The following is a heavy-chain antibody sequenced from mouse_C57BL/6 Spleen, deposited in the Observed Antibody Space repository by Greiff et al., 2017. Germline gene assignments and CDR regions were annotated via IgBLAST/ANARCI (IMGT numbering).Heavy chain of an antibody. CDR3: AREEMVTTGYYFDY. J-gene: IGHJ2*01. CDR1: GYTFTSYW. V-gene: IGHV1-59*01. D-gene: IGHD2-2*01. CDR2: IDPSDSYT. Sequence: QVQLQQPGAELVRPGTSVKLSCKASGYTFTSYWMHWVKQRPGQGLEWIGVIDPSDSYTNYNQKFKGKATLTVDTSSSTAYMQLSGLTSEDSAVYYCAREEMVTTGYYFDYWGQGTTLTVSS.